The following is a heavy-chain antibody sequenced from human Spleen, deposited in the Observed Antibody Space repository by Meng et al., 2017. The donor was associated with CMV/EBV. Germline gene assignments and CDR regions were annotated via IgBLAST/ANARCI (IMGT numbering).Heavy chain of an antibody. CDR2: IYWNDDK. CDR3: THRPELLWFGELSDSDFFDY. V-gene: IGHV2-5*01. J-gene: IGHJ4*02. Sequence: TSGVGVGWLRQPPGKALEWLALIYWNDDKRSSPSLKSRLTITKDTSKNQVVLTMTNMAPVDTATYYCTHRPELLWFGELSDSDFFDYWGQGTLVTVSS. CDR1: TSGVG. D-gene: IGHD3-10*01.